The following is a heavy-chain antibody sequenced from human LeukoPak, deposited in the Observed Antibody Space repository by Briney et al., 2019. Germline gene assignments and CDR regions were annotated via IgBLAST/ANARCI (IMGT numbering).Heavy chain of an antibody. CDR1: GFTFSSYG. Sequence: GGSLRLSCAASGFTFSSYGMHWVRQAPGKGLEWVAFIRYDGSNKYYADSVKGRFTISRDNSKNTLYLQMNSLRAEDTAVYCCGRGFSIDYWGQGTLVTVSS. J-gene: IGHJ4*02. D-gene: IGHD3-10*01. V-gene: IGHV3-30*02. CDR3: GRGFSIDY. CDR2: IRYDGSNK.